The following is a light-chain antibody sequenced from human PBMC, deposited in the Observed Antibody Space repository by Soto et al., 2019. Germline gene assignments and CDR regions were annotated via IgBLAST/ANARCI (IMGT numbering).Light chain of an antibody. CDR1: QNINNY. Sequence: DIQMAQSPSSLSASVGDRVTITCRASQNINNYIAWYQQKPGQAPKLLIYATSTMQTRVPSRFSGSGFGTDFTLIISSLQPEDLATYYCQQIYSSPRAFGQGTKVEIK. CDR2: ATS. V-gene: IGKV1-39*01. CDR3: QQIYSSPRA. J-gene: IGKJ1*01.